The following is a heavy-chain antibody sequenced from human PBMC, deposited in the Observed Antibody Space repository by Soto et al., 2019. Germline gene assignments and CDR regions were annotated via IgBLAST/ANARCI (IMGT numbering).Heavy chain of an antibody. Sequence: EVQLVESGGGLVKPGGSLRLSCAASGFTFSSYNMNWVRQAPGKGLEWVSSISSSSSYIYYADSVKGRFTISRDNAKNPLYLQMNSLRAEDTAVYYCARDGDYGSGFDYWGQGTLVTVSS. D-gene: IGHD3-10*01. CDR3: ARDGDYGSGFDY. CDR1: GFTFSSYN. V-gene: IGHV3-21*01. CDR2: ISSSSSYI. J-gene: IGHJ4*02.